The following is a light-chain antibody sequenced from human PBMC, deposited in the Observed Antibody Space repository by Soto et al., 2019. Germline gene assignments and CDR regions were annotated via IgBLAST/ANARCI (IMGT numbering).Light chain of an antibody. CDR2: GNS. V-gene: IGLV1-40*01. J-gene: IGLJ2*01. CDR1: SANIGAGYD. CDR3: QSYDSSLSDRHVV. Sequence: QSVLTQPPSVSGAPGQRGTTSCTGSSANIGAGYDVHWYQQLPGTAPKLLIYGNSNRPSGVPDRFSGSKSGTSASLAITGLQAEDEADYYCQSYDSSLSDRHVVFGGGTKVTVL.